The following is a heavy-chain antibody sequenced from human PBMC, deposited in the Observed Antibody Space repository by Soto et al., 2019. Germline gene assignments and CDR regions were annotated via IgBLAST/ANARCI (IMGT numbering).Heavy chain of an antibody. CDR1: GGSISSGDYY. Sequence: QVQLQESGPGLVKPSQTLSLTCTVSGGSISSGDYYWSWIRQPPGKGLEWIGYIYYSGSTYYNPSLKSRVTISVDTSKNQFSLKLSSVTAADTAVYYCARAERTTVVTPAAAYGMDVWGQGTTVTVSS. CDR2: IYYSGST. D-gene: IGHD4-17*01. CDR3: ARAERTTVVTPAAAYGMDV. V-gene: IGHV4-30-4*01. J-gene: IGHJ6*02.